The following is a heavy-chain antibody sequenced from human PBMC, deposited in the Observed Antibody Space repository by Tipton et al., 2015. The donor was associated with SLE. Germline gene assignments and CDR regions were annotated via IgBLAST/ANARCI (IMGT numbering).Heavy chain of an antibody. CDR2: IYYSGTT. V-gene: IGHV4-59*01. CDR3: ARDAPILGDPPGWYMDV. Sequence: TLSLTCTVSGGSISSYYWSWVRQPPGKGLEWIGYIYYSGTTDYNPSLKSRVTISADTSKNQFSLKLSSVTAADTAVYYCARDAPILGDPPGWYMDVWGKGTTVTISS. J-gene: IGHJ6*03. CDR1: GGSISSYY. D-gene: IGHD3-3*01.